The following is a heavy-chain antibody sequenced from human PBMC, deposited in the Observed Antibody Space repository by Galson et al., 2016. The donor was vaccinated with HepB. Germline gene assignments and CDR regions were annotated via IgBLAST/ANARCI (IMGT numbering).Heavy chain of an antibody. Sequence: QSGAEVKKPGESLKTSCKTSGYTFTSHWIGWVRQMSGKGLEWMGIIYPGDSETRYSPSFEGQVTISADKFVGTAFLQWGSLKASDTAIYYCARSLNYSNYVNWGQGALVTVAS. J-gene: IGHJ1*01. D-gene: IGHD4-11*01. CDR2: IYPGDSET. V-gene: IGHV5-51*01. CDR3: ARSLNYSNYVN. CDR1: GYTFTSHW.